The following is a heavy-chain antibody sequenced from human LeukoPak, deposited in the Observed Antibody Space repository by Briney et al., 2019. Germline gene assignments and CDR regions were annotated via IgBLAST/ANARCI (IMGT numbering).Heavy chain of an antibody. D-gene: IGHD3-9*01. Sequence: ASVKVSCKASGGTFSSYAISWVRQAPGQGLEWMGRIIPIFGIANYAQKFQGRVTITADKSASTAYMELSSLRSEDTAVYYCARDRYGYFDDPWGQGTLVTVSS. CDR3: ARDRYGYFDDP. CDR1: GGTFSSYA. V-gene: IGHV1-69*04. J-gene: IGHJ5*02. CDR2: IIPIFGIA.